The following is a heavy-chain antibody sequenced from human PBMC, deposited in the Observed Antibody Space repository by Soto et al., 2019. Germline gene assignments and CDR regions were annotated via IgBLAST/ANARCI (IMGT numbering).Heavy chain of an antibody. CDR3: ATRITMVRGAYGPRGCWFDP. D-gene: IGHD3-10*01. Sequence: QVQLQQWGAGLLKPSETLSLTCAVYGGSFSGYYWSWIRQPPGKGLEWIGEINHSGSTNYNPSLKSRVTLSVDTSKNQFSLKLSSVTAADTAVYYCATRITMVRGAYGPRGCWFDPWGQGTLVTVSS. CDR1: GGSFSGYY. V-gene: IGHV4-34*01. CDR2: INHSGST. J-gene: IGHJ5*02.